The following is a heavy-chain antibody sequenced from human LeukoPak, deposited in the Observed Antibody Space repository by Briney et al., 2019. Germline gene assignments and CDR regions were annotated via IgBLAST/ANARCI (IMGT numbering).Heavy chain of an antibody. Sequence: SETLSLTCTVSGGSISSYHWSWIRQPPGKGLEWIGYIYYSGSTNYNPSLKSRVTISVDTSKNQFSLKLSSVTAADTAVYYCARATPNNYDFWSGYPKVFDYWGQGTLVTVSS. J-gene: IGHJ4*02. D-gene: IGHD3-3*01. CDR2: IYYSGST. CDR1: GGSISSYH. V-gene: IGHV4-59*01. CDR3: ARATPNNYDFWSGYPKVFDY.